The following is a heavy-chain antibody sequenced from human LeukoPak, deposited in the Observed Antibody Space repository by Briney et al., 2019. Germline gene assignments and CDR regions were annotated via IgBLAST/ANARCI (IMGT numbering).Heavy chain of an antibody. CDR2: IIPIFGTA. CDR3: AREGVVVPVAGAWIGWFDP. Sequence: SVKVSCKASRGTFSSYAISWVRQAPGQGLEWMGGIIPIFGTANYAQKFQGRVTITADKSTSTAYMELSSLRSEDTAVYYCAREGVVVPVAGAWIGWFDPWGQGTLVTVS. CDR1: RGTFSSYA. J-gene: IGHJ5*02. D-gene: IGHD2-2*01. V-gene: IGHV1-69*06.